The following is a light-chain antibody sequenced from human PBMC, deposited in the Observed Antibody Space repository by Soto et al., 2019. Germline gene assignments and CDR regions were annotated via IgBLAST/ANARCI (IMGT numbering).Light chain of an antibody. J-gene: IGKJ4*01. CDR3: QQYGRSPLT. V-gene: IGKV3-20*01. CDR1: RSVTSSY. Sequence: EIVLTQSPGTLSLSPGERATLSCRASRSVTSSYLAWYQQKPGQAPRLLIYGASSRATGIPDRFSGSGSGTDFTLTISRLEPEDCAVYYCQQYGRSPLTFGGGTKVEIK. CDR2: GAS.